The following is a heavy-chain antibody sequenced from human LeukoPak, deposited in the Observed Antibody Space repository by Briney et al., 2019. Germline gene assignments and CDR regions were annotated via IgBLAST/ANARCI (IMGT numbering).Heavy chain of an antibody. D-gene: IGHD3-10*01. V-gene: IGHV3-30-3*01. CDR3: ARDYASHYYGSGSYYYDY. CDR2: ISYDGSNK. Sequence: GGSLRLSCAASGFTFSSYAMHWVRQAPGKGLEWVAVISYDGSNKYYADSVKGRFTISRDNSKNTLYLQMNSLRAEDTAVYYCARDYASHYYGSGSYYYDYWGQGTLVTVSS. CDR1: GFTFSSYA. J-gene: IGHJ4*02.